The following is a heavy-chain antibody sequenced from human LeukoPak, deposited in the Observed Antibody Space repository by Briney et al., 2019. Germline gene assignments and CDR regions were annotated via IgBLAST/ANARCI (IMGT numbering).Heavy chain of an antibody. CDR1: GYTFTGYY. CDR2: INPNSGGT. Sequence: ASVKVSCKASGYTFTGYYMHWVRQAPGQGLEWMGWINPNSGGTNYAQKFQGRVTMTRDTSISTAYMELSRLRSDDTAVYYCARARGYAGNWFDPWGQGTLVTVSS. V-gene: IGHV1-2*02. D-gene: IGHD3-22*01. CDR3: ARARGYAGNWFDP. J-gene: IGHJ5*02.